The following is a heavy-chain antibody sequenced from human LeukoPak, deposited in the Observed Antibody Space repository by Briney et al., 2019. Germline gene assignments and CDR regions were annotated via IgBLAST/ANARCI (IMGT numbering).Heavy chain of an antibody. CDR1: GFTFSSYT. Sequence: EGSLRLSCSAFGFTFSSYTMTWVQQPPDKRPDWVSGIRGSGGSTYYADSVKGRFTISRDNSKNTLYVQMNSLRAEDTAVYYCAKSDYYDSSGYYYGSDYWGQGTLVTVSS. D-gene: IGHD3-22*01. CDR2: IRGSGGST. J-gene: IGHJ4*02. V-gene: IGHV3-23*01. CDR3: AKSDYYDSSGYYYGSDY.